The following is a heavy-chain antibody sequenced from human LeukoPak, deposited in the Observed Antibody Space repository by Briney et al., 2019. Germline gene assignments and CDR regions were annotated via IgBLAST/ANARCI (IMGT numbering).Heavy chain of an antibody. CDR2: IYAGGRS. V-gene: IGHV4-59*12. D-gene: IGHD2-15*01. Sequence: SETLSLTCTVSGGSISSYYWSWIRQPPGKGLEWIGYIYAGGRSNYNPSLRSRVTISVDTSKNQFSLKLSSVTAADTAVYYCARGSDPDIVVVVAATWEGTLFDYWGQGTLVTVSS. CDR3: ARGSDPDIVVVVAATWEGTLFDY. CDR1: GGSISSYY. J-gene: IGHJ4*02.